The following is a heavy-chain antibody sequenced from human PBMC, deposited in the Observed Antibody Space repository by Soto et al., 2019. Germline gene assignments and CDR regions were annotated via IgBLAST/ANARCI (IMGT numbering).Heavy chain of an antibody. J-gene: IGHJ3*02. V-gene: IGHV3-30-3*01. D-gene: IGHD3-16*01. Sequence: QVQLVESGGGVVRPGRSLRLSCAASGFTFSSYAMHWVGQAPGKGLEWVAVISYDGSNKYYADSVKGRFSISRDNSKNTLYLQMNSLRAEDTAVYYCARETLIWDDAFDIWGQGTMVTVSS. CDR3: ARETLIWDDAFDI. CDR1: GFTFSSYA. CDR2: ISYDGSNK.